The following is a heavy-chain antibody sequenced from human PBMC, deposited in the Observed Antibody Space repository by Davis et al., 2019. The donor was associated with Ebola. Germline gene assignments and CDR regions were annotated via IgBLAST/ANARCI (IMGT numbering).Heavy chain of an antibody. V-gene: IGHV1-3*01. D-gene: IGHD6-19*01. CDR3: ARDIRRGSSGYHYYYYGMDV. J-gene: IGHJ6*02. Sequence: AASVKVSCKASGYTFTSYAMHWVRQAPGQRLEWMGWINAGNGNTKYSQKFQGRVTITADESTSTAYMELSSLRSEDTAVYYCARDIRRGSSGYHYYYYGMDVWGQGTTVTVSS. CDR2: INAGNGNT. CDR1: GYTFTSYA.